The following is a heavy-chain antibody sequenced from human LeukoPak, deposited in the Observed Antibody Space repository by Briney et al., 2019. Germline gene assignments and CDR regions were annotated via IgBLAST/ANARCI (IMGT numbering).Heavy chain of an antibody. D-gene: IGHD6-19*01. J-gene: IGHJ3*02. CDR3: ARGRSSGWYRAFDI. V-gene: IGHV3-64*01. CDR1: GFTFSSYA. CDR2: ISSNGGST. Sequence: HPGGSLRLSCAASGFTFSSYAMHWVRQAPGKGLEYVSAISSNGGSTYYANSVKGRFTISRDNSKNTLYVQMGSLRAEDMAVYYCARGRSSGWYRAFDIWGQGTMVTVSS.